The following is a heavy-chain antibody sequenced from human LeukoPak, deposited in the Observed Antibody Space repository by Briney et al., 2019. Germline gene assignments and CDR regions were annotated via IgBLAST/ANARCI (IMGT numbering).Heavy chain of an antibody. CDR3: ARQLDSSGWEDYFDY. J-gene: IGHJ4*02. V-gene: IGHV4-4*07. Sequence: SQTLSLTCTVSGGSISSYYWSWIRQPAGKGLEWIGRIYTSGSTNYNPSLKSRVTMSVDTSKNQFSLKLSSVTAADTAVYYCARQLDSSGWEDYFDYWGQGTLVTVSS. CDR2: IYTSGST. CDR1: GGSISSYY. D-gene: IGHD6-19*01.